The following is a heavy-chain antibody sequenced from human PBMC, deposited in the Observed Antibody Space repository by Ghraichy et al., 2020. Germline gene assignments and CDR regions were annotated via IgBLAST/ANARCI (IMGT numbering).Heavy chain of an antibody. Sequence: GESLRLSCAASGFTFSSYWMHWVRQAPGKGLVWVSRINSDGSSTLYADSVKGRFTISRDNAKNTLYLQMNTLRAEDTAVYYCLRGSVYEEDAFDIWGQGTMVTVSS. CDR1: GFTFSSYW. CDR3: LRGSVYEEDAFDI. CDR2: INSDGSST. D-gene: IGHD5/OR15-5a*01. J-gene: IGHJ3*02. V-gene: IGHV3-74*01.